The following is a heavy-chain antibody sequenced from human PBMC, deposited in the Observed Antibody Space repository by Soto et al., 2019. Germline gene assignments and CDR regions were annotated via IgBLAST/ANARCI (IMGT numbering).Heavy chain of an antibody. Sequence: PSETLSLTCTVSGGSVSSGSYYWSWIRQPPGKGLEWIGYIYYSGSTNYNPSLKSRVTISVDTSKNQFSLKLSSVTAVDTAVYYCAREIKAVGTAFDWGQGPLVTLSS. D-gene: IGHD6-13*01. CDR1: GGSVSSGSYY. V-gene: IGHV4-61*01. J-gene: IGHJ4*02. CDR2: IYYSGST. CDR3: AREIKAVGTAFD.